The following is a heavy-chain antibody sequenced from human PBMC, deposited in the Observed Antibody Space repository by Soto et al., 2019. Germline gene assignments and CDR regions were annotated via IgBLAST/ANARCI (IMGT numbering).Heavy chain of an antibody. CDR1: GYLFTAYS. Sequence: ASVKVSCKASGYLFTAYSMHWVRLAPGQGLEWMGVVNPSGGSTKYAQNFQGRVTMTRDTSTATIYMELSSLRSDDTAIYYCAREENCSGGTCYSEYFHRWGQGTLVTVSS. CDR2: VNPSGGST. V-gene: IGHV1-46*01. D-gene: IGHD2-15*01. CDR3: AREENCSGGTCYSEYFHR. J-gene: IGHJ1*01.